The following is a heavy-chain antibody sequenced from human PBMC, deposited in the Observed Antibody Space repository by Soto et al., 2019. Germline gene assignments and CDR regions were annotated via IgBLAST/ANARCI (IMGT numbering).Heavy chain of an antibody. CDR3: ARVSGIYYYGMDV. V-gene: IGHV4-34*01. Sequence: SETLSLTCAVFGGSFSGYYWSWIRQPPGKGLEWIGEINHSGSTNYNPSLKSRVTISVDTSKNQFSLKLSSVTAADTAVYYCARVSGIYYYGMDVWGQGTTVS. CDR2: INHSGST. D-gene: IGHD3-10*01. J-gene: IGHJ6*02. CDR1: GGSFSGYY.